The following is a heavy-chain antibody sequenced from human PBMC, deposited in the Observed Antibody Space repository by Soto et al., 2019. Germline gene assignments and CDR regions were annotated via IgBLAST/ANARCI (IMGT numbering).Heavy chain of an antibody. J-gene: IGHJ5*02. D-gene: IGHD2-15*01. Sequence: PSQTLSLTCAISGDSVSSNSAAWNWIRQSPSRGLEWLGRTYYRSKWYNDYAVSVKSRITINPDTSKNQFSLQLNSVTPEDTAVYYCARDEEYCRGGSGYGDWLDPPAQRTPVTVSS. CDR1: GDSVSSNSAA. V-gene: IGHV6-1*01. CDR3: ARDEEYCRGGSGYGDWLDP. CDR2: TYYRSKWYN.